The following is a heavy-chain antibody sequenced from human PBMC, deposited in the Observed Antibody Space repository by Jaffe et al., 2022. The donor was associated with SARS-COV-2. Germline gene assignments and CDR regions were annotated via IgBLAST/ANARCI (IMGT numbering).Heavy chain of an antibody. CDR2: LSFSGGTT. CDR1: GFSFSSYA. D-gene: IGHD4-17*01. CDR3: AKETTAFDY. J-gene: IGHJ4*02. Sequence: EVQLLESGGGLVQPGGSLRLSCAASGFSFSSYAMSWVRQAPGKGLEWVSGLSFSGGTTYYADSVKGRFTISRDNLKNTLYLQMNSLRAEDTAVYYCAKETTAFDYWGQGTLVTVSS. V-gene: IGHV3-23*01.